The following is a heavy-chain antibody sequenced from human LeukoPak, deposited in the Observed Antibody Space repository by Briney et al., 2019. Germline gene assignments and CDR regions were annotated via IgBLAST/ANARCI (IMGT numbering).Heavy chain of an antibody. J-gene: IGHJ4*02. V-gene: IGHV1-8*01. Sequence: ASVMVSCTASGYNFSRYDINWVRLAPGQGLEWMGCMNWNNGNTDYAQNVQGRVTMTRDNSMSTAYMELSSLRSEDTALYYCARGRIRYDDYSSGWFVFFEFSGQGSLVTVSS. CDR3: ARGRIRYDDYSSGWFVFFEF. CDR2: MNWNNGNT. CDR1: GYNFSRYD. D-gene: IGHD6-19*01.